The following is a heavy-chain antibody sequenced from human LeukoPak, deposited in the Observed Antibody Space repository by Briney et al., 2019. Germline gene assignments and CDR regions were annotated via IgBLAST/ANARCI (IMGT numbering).Heavy chain of an antibody. CDR2: IWHDGSNK. V-gene: IGHV3-33*01. D-gene: IGHD3-16*01. CDR1: GFSFNTFA. CDR3: ARDPGGSSPGYYYGVDV. J-gene: IGHJ6*02. Sequence: GGSPRLSCAVSGFSFNTFAMHWVRQAPGKGLEWVAVIWHDGSNKYHAESVKGRFTISRDNSQNTLYLQMNSLRAEDTAVYYCARDPGGSSPGYYYGVDVWGQGTLVTVSS.